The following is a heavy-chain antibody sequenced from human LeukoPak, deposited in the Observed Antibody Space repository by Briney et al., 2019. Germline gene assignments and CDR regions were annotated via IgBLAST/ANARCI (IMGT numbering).Heavy chain of an antibody. CDR1: GFTFSSYW. D-gene: IGHD3-22*01. Sequence: GGSLRLSCAASGFTFSSYWMHWVRQAPGKGLVWVSRINSDGSSTSYADSVKGRFTISRDNAKNTLYLQMNSLRAEDTAVYYCALDYYDSSGYYVDAFDIWGQGTMVTVSS. CDR2: INSDGSST. CDR3: ALDYYDSSGYYVDAFDI. V-gene: IGHV3-74*01. J-gene: IGHJ3*02.